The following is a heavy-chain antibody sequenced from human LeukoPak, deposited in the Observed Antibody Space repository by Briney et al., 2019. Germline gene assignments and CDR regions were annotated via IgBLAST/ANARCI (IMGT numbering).Heavy chain of an antibody. J-gene: IGHJ6*03. Sequence: SETLSLTCTVSGGSISSYYWSWIRQPPGKGLEWIGYIYYSGSTNYNPSLKSRVTISVDTSKNQFSLKLSSVTAEDTAVYYCARGPIQLWFYYYYYMDVGGKGTTVTISS. CDR2: IYYSGST. D-gene: IGHD5-18*01. CDR3: ARGPIQLWFYYYYYMDV. V-gene: IGHV4-59*01. CDR1: GGSISSYY.